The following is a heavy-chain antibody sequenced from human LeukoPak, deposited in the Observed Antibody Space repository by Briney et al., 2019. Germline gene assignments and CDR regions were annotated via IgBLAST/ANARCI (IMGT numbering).Heavy chain of an antibody. CDR2: ISYDGSNK. J-gene: IGHJ4*02. CDR1: GFMFSSYT. CDR3: ASRDGAAGRDY. D-gene: IGHD5-24*01. Sequence: GGSLRLSCAASGFMFSSYTIHWVRQAPGKGLEWVAVISYDGSNKYYADSVKGRFTISRDNSKNTLYLQMNSLRAEDTAVYYCASRDGAAGRDYWGQGTLVTVSS. V-gene: IGHV3-30-3*01.